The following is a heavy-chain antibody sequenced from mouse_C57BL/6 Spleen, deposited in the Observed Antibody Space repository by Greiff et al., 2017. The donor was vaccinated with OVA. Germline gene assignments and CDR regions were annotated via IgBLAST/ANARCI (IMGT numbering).Heavy chain of an antibody. CDR2: INPSTGGT. V-gene: IGHV1-42*01. CDR3: ARGVGNYLYYFDY. D-gene: IGHD2-1*01. CDR1: GYSFTGYY. Sequence: VQLQQSGPELVKPGASVKISCKASGYSFTGYYMNWVKQSPEKSLEWLGEINPSTGGTTYNQMFKAKATLTVDKSSSTAYMQLKSLTSEDSAVYYCARGVGNYLYYFDYWGQGTTLTVSS. J-gene: IGHJ2*01.